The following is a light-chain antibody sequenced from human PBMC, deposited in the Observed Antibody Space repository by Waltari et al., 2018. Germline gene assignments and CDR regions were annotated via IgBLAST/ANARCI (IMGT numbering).Light chain of an antibody. V-gene: IGLV1-44*01. J-gene: IGLJ3*02. CDR3: AIWDDNLNGPV. CDR1: SSTLETAP. CDR2: SYN. Sequence: QSVLTQPPSASGTPGQRVAISCSKSSSTLETAPLNWYQQLPGAAPKLLIYSYNQRPPGVPDRFSGSRSGTSASLAISGLQSEDEGTYHCAIWDDNLNGPVFGGGTQLTVL.